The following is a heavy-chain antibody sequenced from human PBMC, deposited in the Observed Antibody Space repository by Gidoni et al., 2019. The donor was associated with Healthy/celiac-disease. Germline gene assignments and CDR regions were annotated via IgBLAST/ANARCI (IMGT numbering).Heavy chain of an antibody. J-gene: IGHJ4*02. CDR1: GYSLSSGYY. V-gene: IGHV4-38-2*01. CDR2: IYHSGST. D-gene: IGHD6-19*01. CDR3: AGTGYSSAH. Sequence: QVQLQESGPGLLKPSETLYLTCAVSGYSLSSGYYWGWIRQPPGKGLEWIGSIYHSGSTYYNPSLKSRVTISVDTSKNQFSLKLSSVTAADTAVYYCAGTGYSSAHWGQGTLVTVSS.